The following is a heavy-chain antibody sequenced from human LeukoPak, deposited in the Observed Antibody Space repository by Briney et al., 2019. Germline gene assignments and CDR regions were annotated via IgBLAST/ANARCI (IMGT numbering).Heavy chain of an antibody. J-gene: IGHJ6*03. V-gene: IGHV1-8*03. CDR2: INPNSGNT. CDR3: ARVGVDYSNYRYYYYMDV. Sequence: GASVKVSCKASGYTFTGYYMHWVRQAPGQGLEWMGWINPNSGNTGYAQKFQGRVTITRNTSISTAYMELSSLRSEDTAVYYCARVGVDYSNYRYYYYMDVWGKGTTVTVSS. D-gene: IGHD4-11*01. CDR1: GYTFTGYY.